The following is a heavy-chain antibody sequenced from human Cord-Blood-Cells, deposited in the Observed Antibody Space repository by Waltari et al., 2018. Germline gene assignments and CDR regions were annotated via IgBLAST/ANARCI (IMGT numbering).Heavy chain of an antibody. CDR3: ASYPPLDFWSGDAFDI. Sequence: QVQLVEYGGGLVKPGGSLRLSCAASGFTFSAYYMSWIRQAPGKGLEWVSYISSSGSTIYYADSVKGRFTISRDNAKNSLYLQMNSLRAEDTAVYYCASYPPLDFWSGDAFDIWGQGTMVTVSS. J-gene: IGHJ3*02. CDR1: GFTFSAYY. CDR2: ISSSGSTI. D-gene: IGHD3-3*01. V-gene: IGHV3-11*01.